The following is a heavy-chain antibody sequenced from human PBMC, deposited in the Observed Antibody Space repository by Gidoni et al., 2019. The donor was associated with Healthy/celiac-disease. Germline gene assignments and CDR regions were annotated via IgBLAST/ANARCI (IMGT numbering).Heavy chain of an antibody. CDR2: ISSSGSTI. CDR3: ASMPVVPADYYYYYGMDV. CDR1: GFTFSDYY. V-gene: IGHV3-11*01. D-gene: IGHD2-2*01. Sequence: QVQLVESGGGLVKPGGSLRLSCAASGFTFSDYYMSWIRQAPGKGLEWVSYISSSGSTIYYADSVKGRFTISRDNAKNSLYLQMNSLRAEDTAVYYCASMPVVPADYYYYYGMDVWGQGTTVTVSS. J-gene: IGHJ6*02.